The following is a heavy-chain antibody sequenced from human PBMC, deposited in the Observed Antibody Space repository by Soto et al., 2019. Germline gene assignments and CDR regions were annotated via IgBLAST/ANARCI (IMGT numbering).Heavy chain of an antibody. CDR2: IKPKTEGGRR. V-gene: IGHV3-15*01. J-gene: IGHJ6*01. CDR3: TTGWIQKWVGHYYYAMDV. D-gene: IGHD5-18*01. CDR1: DFTFSDAS. Sequence: GGAVEGDCASPDFTFSDASMGWVRQAPGKGLELVGRIKPKTEGGRRDYAAPVTGRFTISRDDSKNTLYLQMNSLKTEDTAVYYCTTGWIQKWVGHYYYAMDVWGQGTPFTVSS.